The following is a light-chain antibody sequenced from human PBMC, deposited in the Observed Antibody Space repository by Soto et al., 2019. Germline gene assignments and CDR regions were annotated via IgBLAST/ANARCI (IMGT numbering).Light chain of an antibody. CDR1: QSITTY. V-gene: IGKV1-39*01. CDR3: QQIYSAPLT. J-gene: IGKJ4*01. CDR2: AAS. Sequence: DIQMTQSPSSLSASVGDRVTITCRASQSITTYLNWYRQKPGKAPKLLLYAASSLQSGVPSRFSGSGSETAFTLSISSLQPEDFATYFCQQIYSAPLTFGGGTKVEIK.